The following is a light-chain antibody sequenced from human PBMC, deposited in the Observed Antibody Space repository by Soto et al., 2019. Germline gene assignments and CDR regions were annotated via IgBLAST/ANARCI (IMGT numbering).Light chain of an antibody. Sequence: QSVLTKPASVSGSPGQSITISCTGTRSDVGGYNYVSWYQQHPGKAPKLMIYDVSNRPSGVSTRFSGSKSGNTASLTISGLQAEDEADYFCSSYTSSSTYVFGTGTKLTVL. J-gene: IGLJ1*01. CDR1: RSDVGGYNY. CDR3: SSYTSSSTYV. CDR2: DVS. V-gene: IGLV2-14*01.